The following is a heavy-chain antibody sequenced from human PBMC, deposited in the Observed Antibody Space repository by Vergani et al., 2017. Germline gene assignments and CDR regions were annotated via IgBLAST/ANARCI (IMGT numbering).Heavy chain of an antibody. V-gene: IGHV4-30-4*08. J-gene: IGHJ4*02. Sequence: QVQLQESGPGLVKPSQTLSLTCAVSGGSLRRGDYYWSWIRQPPGKGLEWIGYIYYSGSTYYNPSLKRRVTLSVDTSKNQFSLKLSSVTAADTAVYYCASDRGSGSYYGFDYWGQGTLVTVSS. CDR3: ASDRGSGSYYGFDY. CDR2: IYYSGST. D-gene: IGHD1-26*01. CDR1: GGSLRRGDYY.